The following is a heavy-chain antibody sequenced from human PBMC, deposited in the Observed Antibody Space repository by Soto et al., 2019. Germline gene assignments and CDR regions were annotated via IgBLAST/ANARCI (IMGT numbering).Heavy chain of an antibody. J-gene: IGHJ6*02. Sequence: XGSLILSCEASGVSFSRYDIHWVRQVTGKGLEWVSGTVTAGDPYYLDSVKGRFTISRENAKNSLYLQMNSLRVGDTAIYYCARALGRPFYYYGMDAWGQGTTVTVSS. CDR2: TVTAGDP. D-gene: IGHD3-10*01. V-gene: IGHV3-13*05. CDR1: GVSFSRYD. CDR3: ARALGRPFYYYGMDA.